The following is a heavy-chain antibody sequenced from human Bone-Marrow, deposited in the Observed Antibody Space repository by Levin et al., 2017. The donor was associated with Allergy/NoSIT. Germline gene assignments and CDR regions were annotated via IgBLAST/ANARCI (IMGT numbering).Heavy chain of an antibody. Sequence: TGGSLRLSCAVSGFTFNTYSMHWVRQAPGKGLEWVAVISYDGSNKYYADSVKGRFTISRDNSKNTLYLQMNSLRAEDTAVYYCAKQYSSSGDYFDYWGHGTLVTVSS. D-gene: IGHD6-13*01. J-gene: IGHJ4*01. CDR2: ISYDGSNK. CDR1: GFTFNTYS. V-gene: IGHV3-30-3*02. CDR3: AKQYSSSGDYFDY.